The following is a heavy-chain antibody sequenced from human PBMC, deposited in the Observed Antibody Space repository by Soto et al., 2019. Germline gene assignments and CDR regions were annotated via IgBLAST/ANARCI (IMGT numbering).Heavy chain of an antibody. CDR3: ARDPPPPDY. V-gene: IGHV1-18*03. J-gene: IGHJ4*02. Sequence: QVQLVQSGAEVKKPGASVKVSCKASGYTFASYAISWMRQAPGQGLEWMGWISAYNGNTNYAQKLQGRVTMTTDTSTRTAYMELRSLISDDMAVYYCARDPPPPDYWGQGTLVTVSS. CDR1: GYTFASYA. CDR2: ISAYNGNT.